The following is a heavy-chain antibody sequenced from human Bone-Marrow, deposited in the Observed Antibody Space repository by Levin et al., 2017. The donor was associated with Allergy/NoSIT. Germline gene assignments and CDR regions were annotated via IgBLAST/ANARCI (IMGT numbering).Heavy chain of an antibody. CDR3: ARLPPGGFDY. D-gene: IGHD1-26*01. CDR2: IYYSGST. V-gene: IGHV4-59*08. J-gene: IGHJ4*02. Sequence: PSETLSLTCTVSGGSISSYYWSWIRQPPGKGLEWIGYIYYSGSTNYNPSLKSRVTISVDTSKNQFSLKLSSVTAADTAVYYCARLPPGGFDYWGQGTLVTVSS. CDR1: GGSISSYY.